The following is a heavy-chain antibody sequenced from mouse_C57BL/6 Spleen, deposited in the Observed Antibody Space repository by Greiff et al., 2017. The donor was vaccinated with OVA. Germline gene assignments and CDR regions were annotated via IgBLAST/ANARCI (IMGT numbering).Heavy chain of an antibody. Sequence: EVQVVESGGGLVKPGGSLKLSCAASGFTFSSYAMSWVRQTPEKRLEWVATISDGGGYTYYPDNVKGRFTISRDNAKNNLYLQMSHLKSEDTAVYYCARDTTVEATGFDYWGQGTTLTVSS. V-gene: IGHV5-4*01. CDR1: GFTFSSYA. D-gene: IGHD1-1*01. CDR3: ARDTTVEATGFDY. CDR2: ISDGGGYT. J-gene: IGHJ2*01.